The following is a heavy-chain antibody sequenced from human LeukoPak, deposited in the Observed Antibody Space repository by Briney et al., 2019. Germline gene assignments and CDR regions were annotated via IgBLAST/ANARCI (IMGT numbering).Heavy chain of an antibody. V-gene: IGHV1-2*02. Sequence: ASVKVSCKASGYTFTDSYMHWVRHAPGQGLEWMGWISPKTGGTNYAQRFQGRVTMSRDTSIRTAYMELNSLRSDDTAVYYCARDGRLTIFVRGIITEGSPPKNWGQGTLVTVSS. CDR2: ISPKTGGT. D-gene: IGHD3-10*01. CDR1: GYTFTDSY. J-gene: IGHJ4*02. CDR3: ARDGRLTIFVRGIITEGSPPKN.